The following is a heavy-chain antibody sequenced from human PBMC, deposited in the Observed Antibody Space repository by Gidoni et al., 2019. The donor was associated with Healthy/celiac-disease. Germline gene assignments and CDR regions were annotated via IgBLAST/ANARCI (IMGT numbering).Heavy chain of an antibody. CDR1: GGSFSGYY. CDR3: ARAMIVVVITGWFDP. Sequence: QVQLQQWGAGLLKPSETLSLTCAVYGGSFSGYYWSWIRQPPGKGLEWIGEINHSGSTNYNPSLKSRVTISVDTSKNQFSLKLSSVTAADTAVYYCARAMIVVVITGWFDPWGQGTLVTVSS. CDR2: INHSGST. V-gene: IGHV4-34*01. J-gene: IGHJ5*02. D-gene: IGHD3-22*01.